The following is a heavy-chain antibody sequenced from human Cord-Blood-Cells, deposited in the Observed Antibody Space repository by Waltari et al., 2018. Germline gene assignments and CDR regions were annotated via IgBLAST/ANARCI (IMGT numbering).Heavy chain of an antibody. D-gene: IGHD6-13*01. CDR1: GFNFSSLD. CDR2: IGTAGDT. CDR3: ARGEQQHFDY. V-gene: IGHV3-13*01. Sequence: EVQLVESGGGLVQPGGSLRLSCEASGFNFSSLDMHWVRQATGKGLEWVSAIGTAGDTYYPGSVKGRFTISRENAKNSLYLQMNSLRAGDTAVYYCARGEQQHFDYWGQGTLVIVSS. J-gene: IGHJ4*02.